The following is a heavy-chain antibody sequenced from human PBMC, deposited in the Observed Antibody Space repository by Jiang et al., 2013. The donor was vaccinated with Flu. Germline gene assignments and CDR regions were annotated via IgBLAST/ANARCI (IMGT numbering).Heavy chain of an antibody. D-gene: IGHD3-3*01. J-gene: IGHJ4*02. CDR2: IYYSGST. V-gene: IGHV4-39*01. CDR3: ARGAPGVVPRGD. CDR1: GGSISSYSYY. Sequence: KPSETLSLTCTVSGGSISSYSYYWGWIRQPPGKGLEWIGSIYYSGSTYYNPSLKSRVTISVDTSKHQFSLKLSSVTAADTAVYYCARGAPGVVPRGDWGQGTLVTVSS.